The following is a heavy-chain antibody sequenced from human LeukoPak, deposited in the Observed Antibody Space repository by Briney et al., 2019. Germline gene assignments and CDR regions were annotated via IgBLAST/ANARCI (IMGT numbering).Heavy chain of an antibody. D-gene: IGHD3-10*01. V-gene: IGHV4-34*01. J-gene: IGHJ4*02. Sequence: SETLSLTCAVYGGSFSGYYWSWIRQPPGKGLEWIGEINHSGSTNYNPPLKSRVTISVDTSKNQFSLKLSSVTAADTAVYYCARGRAYYGSGIFDYWGQGTLVTVSS. CDR3: ARGRAYYGSGIFDY. CDR1: GGSFSGYY. CDR2: INHSGST.